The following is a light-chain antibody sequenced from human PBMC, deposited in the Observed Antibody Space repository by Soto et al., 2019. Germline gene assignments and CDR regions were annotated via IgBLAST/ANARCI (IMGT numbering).Light chain of an antibody. CDR3: QQYGTLPTT. CDR2: GAS. CDR1: QTANSTF. J-gene: IGKJ3*01. V-gene: IGKV3-20*01. Sequence: EIVLTQSPGTLSLSPGERATLSCKTSQTANSTFLVWYQQKPGQAPRLLIYGASNRATGIPDRFSGSGSGTDFTLTISRVEPEDFTVYYCQQYGTLPTTFGPGTKVDIK.